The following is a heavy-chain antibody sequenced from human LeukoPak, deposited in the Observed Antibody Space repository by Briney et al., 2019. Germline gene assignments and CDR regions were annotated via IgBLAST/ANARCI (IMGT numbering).Heavy chain of an antibody. V-gene: IGHV4-59*12. J-gene: IGHJ4*02. CDR2: VYYSGST. D-gene: IGHD5-24*01. CDR3: ARNRDGYNSFDY. Sequence: SETLSLTCTVSGGSISSYYWNWIRQPPGKGLEWIGYVYYSGSTNYNPSLKSRVTVSVDTSKNQFSLKLSSVTAADTAVYYCARNRDGYNSFDYWGQGTLVTVSS. CDR1: GGSISSYY.